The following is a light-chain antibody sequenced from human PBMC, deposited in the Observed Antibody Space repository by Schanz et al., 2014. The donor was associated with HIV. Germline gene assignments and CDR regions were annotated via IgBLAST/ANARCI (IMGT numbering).Light chain of an antibody. V-gene: IGKV3D-15*01. CDR3: QQYNKWPWT. CDR1: QSVSSF. Sequence: EIVLTQSPATLSLSPGERATLSCRASQSVSSFLAWYQQRPGQPPRLLVYGASSRAAGIPDRFSGSGSGTEFTLTISSLQSEDFAVYYCQQYNKWPWTFGQGTKVEIK. J-gene: IGKJ1*01. CDR2: GAS.